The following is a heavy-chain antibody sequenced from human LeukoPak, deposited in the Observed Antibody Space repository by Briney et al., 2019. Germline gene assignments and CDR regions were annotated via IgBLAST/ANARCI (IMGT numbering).Heavy chain of an antibody. J-gene: IGHJ3*02. CDR2: IIPIFGTA. Sequence: SVKVSCKASGGTLSSFAISWVRQAPGQGLEWMGGIIPIFGTANYAQKFQGRVTITADESTSTAYMELSSLRSEDTAVYYCARSGYYYDSSGSHALAFDIWGQGTMVTVSS. V-gene: IGHV1-69*13. CDR3: ARSGYYYDSSGSHALAFDI. D-gene: IGHD3-22*01. CDR1: GGTLSSFA.